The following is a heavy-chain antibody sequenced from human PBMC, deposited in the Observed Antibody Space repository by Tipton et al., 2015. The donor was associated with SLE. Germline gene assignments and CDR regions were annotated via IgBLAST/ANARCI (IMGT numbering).Heavy chain of an antibody. J-gene: IGHJ3*01. CDR1: GASISSSSYY. D-gene: IGHD3-16*01. CDR3: ARDPRGDDGFDV. CDR2: IYYSGST. V-gene: IGHV4-39*02. Sequence: LRLSCTVSGASISSSSYYWGWIRQPPGKGLEWIASIYYSGSTYYNPSLKSRVTISVDTSKNQFSLNLSSVTAADTAVYYCARDPRGDDGFDVWGQGTMVTVSS.